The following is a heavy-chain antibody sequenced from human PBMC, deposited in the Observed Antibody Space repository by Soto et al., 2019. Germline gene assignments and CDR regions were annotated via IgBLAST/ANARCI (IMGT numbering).Heavy chain of an antibody. D-gene: IGHD3-9*01. J-gene: IGHJ6*02. CDR3: ARDCSPTYYDILTGLCGMDV. Sequence: GASVKVSCKASGYTFTSYGISWVRQAPGQGLEWMGWISAYNGNTNYAQKLQGRVTITADKSTSTAYMELSSLRSEDTAVYYCARDCSPTYYDILTGLCGMDVWGQGTTVTVSS. V-gene: IGHV1-18*01. CDR1: GYTFTSYG. CDR2: ISAYNGNT.